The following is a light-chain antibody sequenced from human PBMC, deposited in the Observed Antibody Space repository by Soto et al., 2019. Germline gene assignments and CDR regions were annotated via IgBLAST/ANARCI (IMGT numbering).Light chain of an antibody. V-gene: IGKV1-9*01. J-gene: IGKJ3*01. Sequence: DIQLTQSPSFLSASVGDRVTITCRASQGISSYLAWYQQKPGKAPKLLIYAASTLQSGVPSRFXXSGSGTEFTLTISSLQPEDFATYYCQQLNSYPPLFTFGPGTKVDIK. CDR2: AAS. CDR1: QGISSY. CDR3: QQLNSYPPLFT.